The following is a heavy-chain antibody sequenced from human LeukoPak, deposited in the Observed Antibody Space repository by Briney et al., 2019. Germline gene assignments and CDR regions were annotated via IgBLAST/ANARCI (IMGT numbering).Heavy chain of an antibody. D-gene: IGHD3-10*01. J-gene: IGHJ4*02. Sequence: PGGSLRLSCAASGFTFSSYGMHWVRQAPGKGLEWVAVIWYDGTNKYYGDSVKGRFTISRDNSKNTLYLQMNSLGAEDTAIYYCAKGSMGVILAPFDSWGQGSLVTVSS. CDR2: IWYDGTNK. CDR1: GFTFSSYG. V-gene: IGHV3-33*06. CDR3: AKGSMGVILAPFDS.